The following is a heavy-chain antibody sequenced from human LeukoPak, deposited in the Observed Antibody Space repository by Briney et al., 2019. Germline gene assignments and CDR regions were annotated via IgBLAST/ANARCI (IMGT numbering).Heavy chain of an antibody. Sequence: TGGSLRLSCVASGFSFSTYGMHWVRQAPGMGLKWVAVISYDGSETYYAESVKSRFTVSRDNSESTLYLQMNSLRVEDSAVYYCANELGRTPGAPGDYWGQGTLVTVSS. CDR2: ISYDGSET. CDR1: GFSFSTYG. D-gene: IGHD4/OR15-4a*01. V-gene: IGHV3-30*18. J-gene: IGHJ4*02. CDR3: ANELGRTPGAPGDY.